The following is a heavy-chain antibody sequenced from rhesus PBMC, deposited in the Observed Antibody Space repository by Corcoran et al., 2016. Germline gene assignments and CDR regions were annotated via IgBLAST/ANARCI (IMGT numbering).Heavy chain of an antibody. D-gene: IGHD6-31*01. J-gene: IGHJ6*01. CDR3: ASSHNRIAAGWRLDS. CDR1: GGSIGRYYY. CDR2: IYGSGGSN. Sequence: QVRLQESGPGLVKPSATLSLTCAVSGGSIGRYYYWSWIRPPPGTGLTWIGRIYGSGGSNYLNPSLKRRVTLAVDTSKNQCSLKLSAGTAAETAGDYCASSHNRIAAGWRLDSWGQGVLVTVSS. V-gene: IGHV4S14*01.